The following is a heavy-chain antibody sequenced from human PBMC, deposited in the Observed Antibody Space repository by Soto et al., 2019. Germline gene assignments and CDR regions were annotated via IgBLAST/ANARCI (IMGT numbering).Heavy chain of an antibody. CDR3: AREGLPNRWEPTYYGMDV. Sequence: GGSLRLSCAASGFTFSSYEMNWVRQAPGKGLEWVSYISSSGSTIYYADSVKGRFTISRDNAKNSLYLQMNSLRAEDTAVYYCAREGLPNRWEPTYYGMDVWGQGTTVTVSS. J-gene: IGHJ6*02. V-gene: IGHV3-48*03. CDR2: ISSSGSTI. CDR1: GFTFSSYE. D-gene: IGHD1-1*01.